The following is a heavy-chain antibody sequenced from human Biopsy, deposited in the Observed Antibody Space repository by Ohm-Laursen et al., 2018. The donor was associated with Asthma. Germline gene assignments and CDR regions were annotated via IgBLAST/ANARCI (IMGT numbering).Heavy chain of an antibody. CDR2: MNPNSGNT. CDR3: ARGQKSAGDRWFDP. V-gene: IGHV1-8*01. Sequence: SVKVSCKASGYTFIEKDINWVRQAAGQGLEWMGWMNPNSGNTGYAQKFHGRVTMTRDTSISTAYMEVSRLRSDDTAVYYCARGQKSAGDRWFDPWGQGTLVTVSS. CDR1: GYTFIEKD. J-gene: IGHJ5*02. D-gene: IGHD6-13*01.